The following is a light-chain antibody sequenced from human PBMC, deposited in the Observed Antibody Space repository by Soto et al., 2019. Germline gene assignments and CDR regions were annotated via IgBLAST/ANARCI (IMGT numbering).Light chain of an antibody. V-gene: IGLV1-47*01. J-gene: IGLJ1*01. Sequence: QPVLTQPPSASATPGQRITISCFGSSSNIGSNYGYWYQQLPGTAPKLLISRDDERPSGVPDRFSGSKSGSTASLTVSGLQTEDEADYYCNSYVAGSNVFGTGTKLTVL. CDR1: SSNIGSNY. CDR3: NSYVAGSNV. CDR2: RDD.